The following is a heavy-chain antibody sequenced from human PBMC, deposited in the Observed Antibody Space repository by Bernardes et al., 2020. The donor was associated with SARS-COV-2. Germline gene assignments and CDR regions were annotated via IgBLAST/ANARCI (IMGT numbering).Heavy chain of an antibody. J-gene: IGHJ4*02. D-gene: IGHD6-19*01. CDR1: GGSINSINHY. V-gene: IGHV4-39*01. Sequence: SETLSLTCTVSGGSINSINHYWGWIRQSPGKGLEWIGNIYYSGTTYYNPSLKSRVTISLDTSKNQFSLDLSSVTAADTATYYCARRVSGGSAAANFDYWGQGTLVTVSS. CDR3: ARRVSGGSAAANFDY. CDR2: IYYSGTT.